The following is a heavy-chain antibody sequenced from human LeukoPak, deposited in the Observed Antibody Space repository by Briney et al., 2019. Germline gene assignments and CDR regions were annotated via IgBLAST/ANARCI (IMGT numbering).Heavy chain of an antibody. CDR2: IYPGDSDT. D-gene: IGHD3-3*01. V-gene: IGHV5-51*01. Sequence: GESLKISCKGSGYSFTSYWIGWVRQMPGKGLEWMGIIYPGDSDTRYSPSFQGQVTISADKSISTAYLQWSSLRASDTAMYYCATTSVLYDFWSGPPLAPIFDYWGQGTLVTVSS. J-gene: IGHJ4*02. CDR1: GYSFTSYW. CDR3: ATTSVLYDFWSGPPLAPIFDY.